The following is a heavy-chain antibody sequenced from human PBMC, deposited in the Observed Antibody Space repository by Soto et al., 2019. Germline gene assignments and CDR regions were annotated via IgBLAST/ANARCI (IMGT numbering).Heavy chain of an antibody. D-gene: IGHD2-15*01. J-gene: IGHJ6*02. CDR2: IYYSGST. Sequence: SETLSLTCTVSGGSISSYYWSWVRQPPGKGLEWIGYIYYSGSTNYNPSLKSRVTISVDTSKNQFSLKLSSVTAADTAVYYCARGEYCSGGSCYATHERDYGMDVWGQRTMVTVSS. CDR1: GGSISSYY. V-gene: IGHV4-59*01. CDR3: ARGEYCSGGSCYATHERDYGMDV.